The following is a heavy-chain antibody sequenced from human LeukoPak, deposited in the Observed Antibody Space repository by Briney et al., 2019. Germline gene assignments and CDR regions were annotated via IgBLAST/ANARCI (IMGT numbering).Heavy chain of an antibody. V-gene: IGHV3-74*01. CDR2: IDNDGSST. J-gene: IGHJ4*02. D-gene: IGHD2-15*01. Sequence: GGSLRLSCAGSGFTFSSYWMHWVRQAPGKGLVWVSRIDNDGSSTTYADSVKGRFTVSRDNAKNTLYLQMNSLRAEDTAVYYCARGFIGPDYWGQGTLVTVSS. CDR1: GFTFSSYW. CDR3: ARGFIGPDY.